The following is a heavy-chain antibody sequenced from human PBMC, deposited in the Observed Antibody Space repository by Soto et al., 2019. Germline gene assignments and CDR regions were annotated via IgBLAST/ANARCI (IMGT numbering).Heavy chain of an antibody. CDR3: ARDLGGTWDC. V-gene: IGHV3-33*08. Sequence: GGSLRLSCAASGFTFRSYGMHWVRQAPGKGLEWVALMSFDGSNKYYADSVRGRFTISSDNAKNSLYLQMNSLRAEDTAVYYCARDLGGTWDCWGQGTLVTVAS. D-gene: IGHD1-26*01. CDR2: MSFDGSNK. J-gene: IGHJ4*02. CDR1: GFTFRSYG.